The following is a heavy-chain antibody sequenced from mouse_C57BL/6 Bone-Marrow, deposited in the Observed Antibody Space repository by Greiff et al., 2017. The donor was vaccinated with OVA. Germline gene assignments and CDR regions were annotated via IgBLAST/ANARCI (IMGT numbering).Heavy chain of an antibody. CDR1: GFTFSDYY. D-gene: IGHD1-1*01. V-gene: IGHV5-12*01. Sequence: EVQGVESGGGLVQPGGSLKLSCAASGFTFSDYYMYWVRQTPEKRLEWVAYISNGGGSTYYPDTVKGRFTISRDNAKNTLYLQMSRLKSEDTAMYYCARRDYGSPWGQGTLVTVSA. J-gene: IGHJ3*01. CDR2: ISNGGGST. CDR3: ARRDYGSP.